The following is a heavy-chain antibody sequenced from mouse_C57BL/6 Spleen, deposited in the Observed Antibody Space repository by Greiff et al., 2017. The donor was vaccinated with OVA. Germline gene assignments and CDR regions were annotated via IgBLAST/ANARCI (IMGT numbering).Heavy chain of an antibody. D-gene: IGHD1-3*01. Sequence: EVQLVESGGGLVQPGGSLKLSCAASGFTFSDYYMYWVRQTPEKRLEWVAYISNGGGSTYYPDTVKGRFTISRDNAKNTLYLQMSRLKSEDTAMYYCESLNDWGQGTTLTVSS. CDR1: GFTFSDYY. J-gene: IGHJ2*01. V-gene: IGHV5-12*01. CDR2: ISNGGGST. CDR3: ESLND.